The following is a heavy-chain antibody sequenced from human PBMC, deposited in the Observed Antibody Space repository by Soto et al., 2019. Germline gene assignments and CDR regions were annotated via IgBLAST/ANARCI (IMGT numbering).Heavy chain of an antibody. J-gene: IGHJ6*02. V-gene: IGHV1-69*01. CDR2: NIPIYGTA. CDR1: GGTFSSYA. Sequence: QVQLVQSGAEVQKPGSSVKVSCKASGGTFSSYAISWVRQAPGQGLEWMGGNIPIYGTANYAQKLQGRVTITADESTSTAYMELSSLRSEDTAVYYCAAGGEQWLYYGMDVWGQGTTVTVSS. D-gene: IGHD6-19*01. CDR3: AAGGEQWLYYGMDV.